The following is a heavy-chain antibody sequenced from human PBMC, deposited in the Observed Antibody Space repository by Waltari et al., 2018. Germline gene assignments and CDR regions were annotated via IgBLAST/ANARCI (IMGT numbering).Heavy chain of an antibody. CDR3: AREVGGSRWFDP. Sequence: QVQLQESGPGLVKTSETLSLTYTVSGGSISTYYWPWTRQPAGKGLEWIGRINTGGNTNHNPSLKSRVTMSVDTSKNQFSLTLSSVTAADTAVYYCAREVGGSRWFDPWGQGTLVTVSS. CDR2: INTGGNT. J-gene: IGHJ5*02. CDR1: GGSISTYY. V-gene: IGHV4-4*07. D-gene: IGHD3-16*01.